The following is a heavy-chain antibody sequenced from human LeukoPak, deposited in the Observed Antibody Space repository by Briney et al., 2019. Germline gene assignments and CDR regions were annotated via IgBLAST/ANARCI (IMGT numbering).Heavy chain of an antibody. V-gene: IGHV3-30*14. J-gene: IGHJ3*02. D-gene: IGHD3-22*01. Sequence: GGSLRLSCAASGFTFSGYPIHWVRQAPGKGLEWVAVISYDGSNKYYADSVKGRFTISRDNSKNTLYLQMNSLRAEDTAVYYCARDSSGLDAFDIWGQGTMVTVSS. CDR3: ARDSSGLDAFDI. CDR1: GFTFSGYP. CDR2: ISYDGSNK.